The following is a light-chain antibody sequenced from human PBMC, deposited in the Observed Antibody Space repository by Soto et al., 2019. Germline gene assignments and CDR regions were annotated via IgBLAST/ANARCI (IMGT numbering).Light chain of an antibody. V-gene: IGKV3-20*01. CDR3: QQYDVSPQT. CDR1: QTIYSTF. CDR2: GAS. J-gene: IGKJ1*01. Sequence: EIVLTQSPGTLSLSPGERATLSCRASQTIYSTFLAWYQQKPGQPPRLLIYGASSSATGIPDRFRGSGSGTDFTLTISRVEPDDFAVYYCQQYDVSPQTFGRGSRVE.